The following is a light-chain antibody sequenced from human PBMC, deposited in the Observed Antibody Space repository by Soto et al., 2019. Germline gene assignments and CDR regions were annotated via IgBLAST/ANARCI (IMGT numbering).Light chain of an antibody. J-gene: IGLJ2*01. V-gene: IGLV1-47*01. CDR2: RNN. CDR1: SSNIGSNY. Sequence: QSVLTQPPSASGTPGQRVTISCSGSSSNIGSNYVCWYQQLPGTAPKLLIYRNNQRRSGVPDRFSGSKSGASASLAISGLRSEDEADYYCAAWDDSLSGPVVFGGGTKLTVL. CDR3: AAWDDSLSGPVV.